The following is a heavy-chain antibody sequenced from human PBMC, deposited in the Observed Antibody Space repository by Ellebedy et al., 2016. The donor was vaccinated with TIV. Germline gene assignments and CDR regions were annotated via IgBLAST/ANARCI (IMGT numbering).Heavy chain of an antibody. CDR1: GGSISRSH. CDR2: FYYSSRT. V-gene: IGHV4-59*01. J-gene: IGHJ4*02. D-gene: IGHD3-10*01. Sequence: SETLSLXXTLSGGSISRSHWHWIRQPPGKGLEWIGYFYYSSRTNFNPSLESRATISVDTSKNQFSLKLSSVTAADTAVYYCARTRGGIVRGIDYWGQGILVTVSS. CDR3: ARTRGGIVRGIDY.